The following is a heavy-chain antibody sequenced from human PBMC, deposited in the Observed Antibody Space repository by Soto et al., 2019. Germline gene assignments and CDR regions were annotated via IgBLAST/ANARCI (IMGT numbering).Heavy chain of an antibody. CDR2: ISAYNGNT. J-gene: IGHJ4*02. V-gene: IGHV1-18*01. CDR1: GYTFTSYG. CDR3: ARDVGYYLTPKDFDY. D-gene: IGHD3-3*01. Sequence: AASVKVSCEASGYTFTSYGISCVRQAPGQGLEWMGWISAYNGNTNYAQKLQGRVTMTTDTSTSTAYMELRSLRSDDTAVYYCARDVGYYLTPKDFDYWGQGTLVTVSS.